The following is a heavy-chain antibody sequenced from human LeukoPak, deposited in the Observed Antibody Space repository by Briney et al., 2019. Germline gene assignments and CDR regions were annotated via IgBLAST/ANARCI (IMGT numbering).Heavy chain of an antibody. V-gene: IGHV1-69*06. Sequence: GGSLRLSCAASGFTFSSYAISWVRQAPGQGLEWMGGIIPIFGTANYAQKFQGRVTITADKSTSTAYMELSSLRSEDTAVYYCARGGITMVRANWFDPWGQGTLVTVSS. CDR3: ARGGITMVRANWFDP. J-gene: IGHJ5*02. D-gene: IGHD3-10*01. CDR1: GFTFSSYA. CDR2: IIPIFGTA.